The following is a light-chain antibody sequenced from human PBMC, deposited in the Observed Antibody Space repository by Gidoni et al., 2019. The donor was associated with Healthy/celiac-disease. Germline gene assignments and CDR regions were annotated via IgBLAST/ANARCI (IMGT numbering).Light chain of an antibody. CDR2: GAS. J-gene: IGKJ1*01. CDR1: ESVSSN. V-gene: IGKV3-15*01. CDR3: QQYNNWPKT. Sequence: EIVMTLSPATRSVSPGERATLFCRASESVSSNLAWYQQKPGQAPRLLIYGASTRATGIPARFSGSGSGTEFTLTISSLQSEDFAVYYCQQYNNWPKTFGQGTKVEIK.